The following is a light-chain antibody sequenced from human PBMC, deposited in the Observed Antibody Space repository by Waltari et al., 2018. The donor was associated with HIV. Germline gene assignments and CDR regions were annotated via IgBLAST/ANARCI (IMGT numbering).Light chain of an antibody. V-gene: IGLV10-54*04. CDR3: IAWDSGLSGWV. CDR1: GSNVANQA. Sequence: QAGLNKPPSLSTGLGQTATLTCTGDGSNVANQAPAWLQHRPGHPPKLHSHRNNNRPAQISNIFAAVRSGVAAFLTVCGRRSEDEADYSCIAWDSGLSGWVFGGGT. J-gene: IGLJ3*02. CDR2: RNN.